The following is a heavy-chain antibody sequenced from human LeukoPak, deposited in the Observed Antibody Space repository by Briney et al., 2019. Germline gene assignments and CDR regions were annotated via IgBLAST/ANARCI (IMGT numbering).Heavy chain of an antibody. CDR1: GGSFSGYY. CDR2: INHSGTT. Sequence: PSETLSLTCAVYGGSFSGYYWSWIRQPPGKGLEWIGDINHSGTTNYNPSLKSRVTISIDTSKSQFSLKLNSVTAADTAVYYCARVARYFQHWGQGTLVTVSS. CDR3: ARVARYFQH. V-gene: IGHV4-34*01. J-gene: IGHJ1*01.